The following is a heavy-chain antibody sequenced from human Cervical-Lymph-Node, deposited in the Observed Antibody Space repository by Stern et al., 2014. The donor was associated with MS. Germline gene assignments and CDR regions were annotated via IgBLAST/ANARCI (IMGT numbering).Heavy chain of an antibody. Sequence: QVQLGQSGAEVKKPGSSVKVSCKASGGTFSSRAMSWVRQAPGHGLEWMGGFIPIVGTPHDARKFQGRVTITADEPTKTAYMELSSLTSEDTAVYYCARGDSSMFPENHWGQGTLVTVS. D-gene: IGHD3-10*02. CDR1: GGTFSSRA. J-gene: IGHJ5*02. CDR2: FIPIVGTP. V-gene: IGHV1-69*01. CDR3: ARGDSSMFPENH.